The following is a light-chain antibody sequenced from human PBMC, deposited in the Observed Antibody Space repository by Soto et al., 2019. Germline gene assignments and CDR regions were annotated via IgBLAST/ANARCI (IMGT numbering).Light chain of an antibody. J-gene: IGLJ1*01. CDR3: SSYTSSRAYV. Sequence: QSVLTQPASVSGSPGQSITISCTGTSSDVGSYNYVSWYQQHPGKAPKLMIHEVSNRPSGVSNRFSGSKSGNTASLTISGLQAEDEADYYCSSYTSSRAYVFGTGTQLTVL. V-gene: IGLV2-14*01. CDR2: EVS. CDR1: SSDVGSYNY.